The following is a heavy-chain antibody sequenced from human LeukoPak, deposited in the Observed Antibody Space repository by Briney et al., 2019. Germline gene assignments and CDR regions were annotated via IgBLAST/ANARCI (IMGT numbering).Heavy chain of an antibody. V-gene: IGHV3-53*05. J-gene: IGHJ3*02. CDR2: LYSDDST. CDR1: GFTVSSSY. Sequence: PGGSLRLSCAASGFTVSSSYMSWVRQAPGKGLECVSLLYSDDSTYYADSVKGRFTISRDNSKNTLYLQMSSLRAEDTAVYYCVKELGCSGGSCYVGGYIDAFDIWGQGTMVTVSS. CDR3: VKELGCSGGSCYVGGYIDAFDI. D-gene: IGHD2-15*01.